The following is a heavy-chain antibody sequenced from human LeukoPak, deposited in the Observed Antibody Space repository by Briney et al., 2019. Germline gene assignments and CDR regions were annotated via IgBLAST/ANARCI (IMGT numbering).Heavy chain of an antibody. Sequence: GGPLRLSCAASGFTFSSYAMSWVRQAPGKGLEWVAVISYDGSNKYYADSVKGRFTISGDNSKNTLYLQMNSLRAEDTAVYYCAKESVAGIYYFDYWGQGTLVTVSS. D-gene: IGHD6-19*01. CDR2: ISYDGSNK. J-gene: IGHJ4*02. CDR1: GFTFSSYA. V-gene: IGHV3-30*18. CDR3: AKESVAGIYYFDY.